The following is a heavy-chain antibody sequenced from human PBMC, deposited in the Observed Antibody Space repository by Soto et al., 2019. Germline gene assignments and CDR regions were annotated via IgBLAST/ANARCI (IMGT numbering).Heavy chain of an antibody. J-gene: IGHJ4*02. D-gene: IGHD3-16*02. V-gene: IGHV1-18*04. CDR2: ISAYNGNT. CDR3: ARNNEDYVWGSYRYFDY. Sequence: WASVKVSCKASGYTFTSYGISWVRQAPGQGLEWMGWISAYNGNTNYAQKLQGRVTMTTDTSTSTAYMELRSLRSDDTAVYYCARNNEDYVWGSYRYFDYWGQGTLVTVSS. CDR1: GYTFTSYG.